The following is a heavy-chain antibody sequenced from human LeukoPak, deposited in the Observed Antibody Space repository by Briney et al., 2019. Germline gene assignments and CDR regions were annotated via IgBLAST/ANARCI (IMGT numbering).Heavy chain of an antibody. CDR1: AFAFSSDW. CDR3: ARDLRPRYYLPGS. Sequence: PGGSLRLSCVASAFAFSSDWMSSLREAPGKGLEWVASIKEDGSETYYVDSVKGRFAISRDNAKNSLYLQMNSLRAEDTAVYYCARDLRPRYYLPGSWGQGTLVTVSS. CDR2: IKEDGSET. V-gene: IGHV3-7*04. D-gene: IGHD1-26*01. J-gene: IGHJ5*02.